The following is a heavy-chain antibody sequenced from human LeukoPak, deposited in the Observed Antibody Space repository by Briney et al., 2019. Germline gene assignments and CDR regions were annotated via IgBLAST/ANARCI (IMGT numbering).Heavy chain of an antibody. CDR1: GFTFSSYS. CDR3: ARSWSIVAAGLNGVDY. D-gene: IGHD6-13*01. CDR2: ISSSSSYI. J-gene: IGHJ4*02. Sequence: PGGSLRLSCAASGFTFSSYSMNWVRQAPGKGLEWVSSISSSSSYIYYADSVKGRFTISRDNAKNSLYLQMNSLRAEDTAVYYCARSWSIVAAGLNGVDYWGQGTLVNVSS. V-gene: IGHV3-21*01.